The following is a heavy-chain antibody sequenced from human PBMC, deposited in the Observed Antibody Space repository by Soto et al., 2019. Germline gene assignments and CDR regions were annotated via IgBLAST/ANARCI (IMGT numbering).Heavy chain of an antibody. Sequence: QVQLEESGGGVVQPGRSLRLSCAASGFTFSSHGLHWVRQAPSRGLEWVAVISYDGTNKQYGDSVRGRFTISRDNSQNTLYLQMNSLRAEDTGVYYCVKDRRTEAYGMEVWGQGTTVTVS. D-gene: IGHD2-21*01. CDR3: VKDRRTEAYGMEV. J-gene: IGHJ6*02. CDR2: ISYDGTNK. V-gene: IGHV3-30*18. CDR1: GFTFSSHG.